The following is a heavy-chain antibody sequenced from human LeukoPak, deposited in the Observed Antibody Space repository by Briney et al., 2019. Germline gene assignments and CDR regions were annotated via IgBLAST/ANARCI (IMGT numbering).Heavy chain of an antibody. D-gene: IGHD3-16*01. CDR1: GGSTSSGSYY. J-gene: IGHJ4*02. CDR3: ARVFPGGGYFDY. Sequence: PSETLSLTCTVSGGSTSSGSYYWSWIRQPAGKGLEWIGRIYTSGSTDYNPSLKSRVTISVDTSKNQFSLKLSSVTAADTAVYYCARVFPGGGYFDYWGQGTLVTVSS. V-gene: IGHV4-61*02. CDR2: IYTSGST.